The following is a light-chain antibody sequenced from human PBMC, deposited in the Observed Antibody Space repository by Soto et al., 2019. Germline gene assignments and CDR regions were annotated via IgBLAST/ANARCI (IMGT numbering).Light chain of an antibody. V-gene: IGKV3-15*01. Sequence: EIVLTQSPGTLSLSPGETATLSCRAGQSVTSSFLAWYQQKPGQAPRFLIYGASTRATGIPARFSGSGSGTEFTLTISSLQSEDFAVYYCQQYDNWPLTFGGGTKVEIK. J-gene: IGKJ4*01. CDR1: QSVTSS. CDR3: QQYDNWPLT. CDR2: GAS.